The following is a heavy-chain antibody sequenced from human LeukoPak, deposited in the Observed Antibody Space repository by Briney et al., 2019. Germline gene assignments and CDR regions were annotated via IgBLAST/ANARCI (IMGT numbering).Heavy chain of an antibody. Sequence: SETLSLTCAVYGASLTDFYWTWIRQPPGKGLEWIGEITSSGGSNYNPSLESRVTMTVDMSKNQVSLELTSVTAADTALYYCAFSRVGPQNSGYLGHWGQGTLVAVSS. V-gene: IGHV4-34*01. CDR1: GASLTDFY. J-gene: IGHJ4*02. CDR3: AFSRVGPQNSGYLGH. CDR2: ITSSGGS. D-gene: IGHD3-22*01.